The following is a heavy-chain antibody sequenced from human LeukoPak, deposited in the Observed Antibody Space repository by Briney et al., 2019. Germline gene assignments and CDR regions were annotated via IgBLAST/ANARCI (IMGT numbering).Heavy chain of an antibody. CDR2: IYHSGST. CDR1: GYSISSGYY. CDR3: ARGSSYYDILTGYYSYYYYYMDV. D-gene: IGHD3-9*01. V-gene: IGHV4-38-2*02. J-gene: IGHJ6*03. Sequence: PSETLSLTCTVSGYSISSGYYWGWIRQPPGKGLEWIGSIYHSGSTYYNPSLKSRVTISVDTSKNQFSLKLSSVTAADTAVYYCARGSSYYDILTGYYSYYYYYMDVWGKGTTVTVSS.